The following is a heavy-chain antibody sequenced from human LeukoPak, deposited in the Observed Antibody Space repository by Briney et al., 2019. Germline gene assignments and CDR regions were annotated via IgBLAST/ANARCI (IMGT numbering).Heavy chain of an antibody. J-gene: IGHJ4*02. Sequence: GGSLRLPCAASGFTFSSYGMHWVRQAPGKGLEWVAFIRYDGSNKYYADSVKGRFTISRDNSKNTLYLQMNSLRAEDTAVYYCATIEAVRFHYWGQGTLVTVSS. CDR1: GFTFSSYG. D-gene: IGHD4-17*01. CDR2: IRYDGSNK. CDR3: ATIEAVRFHY. V-gene: IGHV3-30*02.